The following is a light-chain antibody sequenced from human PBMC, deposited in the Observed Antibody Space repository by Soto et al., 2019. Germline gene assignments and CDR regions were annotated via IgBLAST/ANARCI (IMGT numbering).Light chain of an antibody. CDR3: QQYGSSYPWT. CDR2: GAS. Sequence: TVLTQSPATLSVSPGERVTLSCSSIQSVSSNFLAWYQQKPGQAPRLLIYGASSRATGIPDRFSGSGSGTDFTLTIRRLEPEDFAVYYCQQYGSSYPWTFGQGTKVDI. CDR1: QSVSSNF. J-gene: IGKJ1*01. V-gene: IGKV3-20*01.